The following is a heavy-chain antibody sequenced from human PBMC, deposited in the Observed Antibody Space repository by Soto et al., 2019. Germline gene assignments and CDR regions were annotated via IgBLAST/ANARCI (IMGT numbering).Heavy chain of an antibody. CDR1: GGSILNGGHY. CDR3: ARAGGYYDSSGYPLGWFDP. D-gene: IGHD3-22*01. J-gene: IGHJ5*02. Sequence: PSETLSLTCTVSGGSILNGGHYWTWIRQHPGKGLGWIGYIYHSGSTYYNPSLKSRVTISVDRSKNQFSLKLSSVTAADTAVYYCARAGGYYDSSGYPLGWFDPWGQGTLVTVSS. V-gene: IGHV4-30-2*01. CDR2: IYHSGST.